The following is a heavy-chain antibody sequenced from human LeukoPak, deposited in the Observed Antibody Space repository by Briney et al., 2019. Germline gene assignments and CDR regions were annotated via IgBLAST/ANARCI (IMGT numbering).Heavy chain of an antibody. V-gene: IGHV4-39*07. Sequence: SETLSLTCTVSGGSISSSSDYWGWIRQPAGKGLEWIGSIYYSGSTSYNPSLRSRVTISVDTSKNQFSLHLSSVTAADTTVYYCARERRDGYNYIDYWGQGTLVTVSS. CDR1: GGSISSSSDY. CDR2: IYYSGST. CDR3: ARERRDGYNYIDY. J-gene: IGHJ4*02. D-gene: IGHD5-24*01.